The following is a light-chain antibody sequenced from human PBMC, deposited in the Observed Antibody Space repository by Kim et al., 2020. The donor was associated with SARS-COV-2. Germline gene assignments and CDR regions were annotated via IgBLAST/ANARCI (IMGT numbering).Light chain of an antibody. CDR2: DVN. CDR3: SSYTSSSTV. CDR1: SSDVGGYNY. J-gene: IGLJ2*01. Sequence: QTITLSSTGSSSDVGGYNYVSWYQQHPGQAPKLMIYDVNNRPSGVSNRFSGSKSGNTASLTISGLQAEDEADYYCSSYTSSSTVFGGGTKLTVL. V-gene: IGLV2-14*03.